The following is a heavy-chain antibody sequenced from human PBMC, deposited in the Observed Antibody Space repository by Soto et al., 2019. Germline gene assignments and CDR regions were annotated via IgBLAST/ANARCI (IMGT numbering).Heavy chain of an antibody. V-gene: IGHV1-69*01. J-gene: IGHJ4*02. CDR2: IIPIFNTA. D-gene: IGHD6-13*01. Sequence: QVQLVQSRAEVKEPGSSVKVSCKASGGRFTHYCFSWVRQAPGQGLVWMGGIIPIFNTANYAQKFEDRVTITADESTSTAYMELSGLRSDDTAVYFCARGQGQELVQGLDYWGKGTLVTVSS. CDR3: ARGQGQELVQGLDY. CDR1: GGRFTHYC.